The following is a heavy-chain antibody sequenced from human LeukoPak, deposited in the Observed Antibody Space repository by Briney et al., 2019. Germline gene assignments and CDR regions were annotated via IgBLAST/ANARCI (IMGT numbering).Heavy chain of an antibody. V-gene: IGHV4-59*10. CDR3: VRHLSGDYARLDV. CDR1: GGSFSGYY. CDR2: IYTSGST. Sequence: SVTLSLTCAVYGGSFSGYYWSWIRQPAGKGLEWIGRIYTSGSTNYNPSLKSRVTISADTSENQMSLRLSSVTAADTAVYYCVRHLSGDYARLDVWGQGTTVTVSS. D-gene: IGHD4-17*01. J-gene: IGHJ6*02.